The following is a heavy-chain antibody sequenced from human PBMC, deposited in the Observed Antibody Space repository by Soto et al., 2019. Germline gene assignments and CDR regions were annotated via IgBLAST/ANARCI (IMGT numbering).Heavy chain of an antibody. D-gene: IGHD3-16*01. Sequence: QVQLVQSGAEVKKPGASVKVSCKASGYTFTSYDINWVRQATGQGLEWMGWMNPNSGNTGYAQQFQGRVAMTGTTSIRTAYMELRSLRPEDTAVYYCAREGVRGMDVWGQGTTVTVSS. CDR3: AREGVRGMDV. CDR2: MNPNSGNT. J-gene: IGHJ6*02. V-gene: IGHV1-8*01. CDR1: GYTFTSYD.